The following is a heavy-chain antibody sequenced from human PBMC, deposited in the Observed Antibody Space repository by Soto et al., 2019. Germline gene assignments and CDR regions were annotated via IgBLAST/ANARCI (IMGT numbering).Heavy chain of an antibody. CDR3: ARGESVAYFYYMDV. V-gene: IGHV3-53*04. J-gene: IGHJ6*03. D-gene: IGHD1-26*01. CDR2: IYSGGST. CDR1: GLTVSSNY. Sequence: PGVSKRLSCAASGLTVSSNYMSWIRQDQGKGLEWVSVIYSGGSTYYADSVKGRFTISRHNSKNTLYLQMNSLRAEDTAVYYCARGESVAYFYYMDVWGKGTTVTVSS.